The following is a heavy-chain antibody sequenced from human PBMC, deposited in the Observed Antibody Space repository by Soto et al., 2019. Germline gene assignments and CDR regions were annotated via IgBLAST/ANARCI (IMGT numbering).Heavy chain of an antibody. Sequence: PGGSLRLSCAASGFTFSSYGMHWVRQAPGKGLEWVAVIWYDGTNKYYADSAKGRFTISRDNSKNTLYLRMNSLRAEDTAVYYCAREPSPYDYVWGSYRSDTEFTEGSFDYWGQGTLVTVSS. J-gene: IGHJ4*02. D-gene: IGHD3-16*02. V-gene: IGHV3-33*01. CDR3: AREPSPYDYVWGSYRSDTEFTEGSFDY. CDR2: IWYDGTNK. CDR1: GFTFSSYG.